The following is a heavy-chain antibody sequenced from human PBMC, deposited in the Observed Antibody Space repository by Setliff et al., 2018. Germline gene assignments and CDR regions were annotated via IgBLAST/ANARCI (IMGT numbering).Heavy chain of an antibody. CDR2: IKSKGSGGTT. V-gene: IGHV3-15*01. D-gene: IGHD3-16*01. CDR1: GFTFNIAW. Sequence: GGSLRLSCAASGFTFNIAWMSWVRQAPGKGLECVAHIKSKGSGGTTDYSAAVKGRFSISRDDSESTLYLQMNSLTTEDTAVYYCLWMGCRNAFAWGQGTLVTVSS. J-gene: IGHJ5*02. CDR3: LWMGCRNAFA.